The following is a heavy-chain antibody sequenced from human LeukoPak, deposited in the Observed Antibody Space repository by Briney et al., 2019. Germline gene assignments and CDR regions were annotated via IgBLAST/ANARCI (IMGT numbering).Heavy chain of an antibody. CDR2: ISYSGGTT. Sequence: PGGSLRLSCAASGFTFTNFEMNWVRQAPGKGLEWVSYISYSGGTTSYADSVKGRFTISRDNAKNSLYLQMNSLRAEDTAVYYCARDRYALGYWGQGTLVTVSS. J-gene: IGHJ4*02. CDR1: GFTFTNFE. V-gene: IGHV3-48*03. D-gene: IGHD3-16*01. CDR3: ARDRYALGY.